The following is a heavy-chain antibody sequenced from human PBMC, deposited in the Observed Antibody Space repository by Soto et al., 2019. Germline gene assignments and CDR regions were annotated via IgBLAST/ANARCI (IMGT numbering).Heavy chain of an antibody. J-gene: IGHJ6*02. CDR1: AYTFTSYA. Sequence: ASVKVSCKAAAYTFTSYAMHWVRQAPGQRLEWMGWINAGNGNTKYSQKFQGRVTITRDTSASTAYMELSSLRSEDTAVYYCARDGQWLVRIYYYYGMDVWGQGTTVTVSS. D-gene: IGHD6-19*01. CDR3: ARDGQWLVRIYYYYGMDV. CDR2: INAGNGNT. V-gene: IGHV1-3*01.